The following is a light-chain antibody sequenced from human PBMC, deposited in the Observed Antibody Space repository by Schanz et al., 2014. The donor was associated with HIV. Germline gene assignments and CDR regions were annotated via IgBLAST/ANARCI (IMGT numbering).Light chain of an antibody. J-gene: IGLJ3*02. CDR3: FLLFSGARV. CDR1: TGAVTSGHY. Sequence: QTVVTQEPSLTVSPGGTVTLTCGSSTGAVTSGHYPYWFQQKPGQAPRTLIYDTSKKHSWTPARFSGSLLGGKAALTLSGAQPEDEAVYYCFLLFSGARVFGGGTKLTVL. CDR2: DTS. V-gene: IGLV7-46*01.